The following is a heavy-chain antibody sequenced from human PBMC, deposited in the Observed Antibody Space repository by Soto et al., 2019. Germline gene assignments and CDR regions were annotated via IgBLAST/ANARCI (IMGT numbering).Heavy chain of an antibody. CDR2: INGGTGQT. V-gene: IGHV1-3*01. D-gene: IGHD1-1*01. Sequence: ASVKVSFKASGYTFSTYAMHWGRQAPGQSLEWMGWINGGTGQTRYSQRFQDRVTITRDTPASTANMELTSLTSEDTAVYYCARGKGMEENYYYYGLDIWGQGTTVTVSS. CDR1: GYTFSTYA. CDR3: ARGKGMEENYYYYGLDI. J-gene: IGHJ6*01.